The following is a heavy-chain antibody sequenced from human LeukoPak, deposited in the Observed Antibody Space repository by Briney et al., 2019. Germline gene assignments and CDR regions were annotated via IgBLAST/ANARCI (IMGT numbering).Heavy chain of an antibody. J-gene: IGHJ4*02. CDR1: GFTFSTYS. CDR3: ARLQGSGSFSSFDY. V-gene: IGHV3-48*01. Sequence: GGSLRLSCAASGFTFSTYSMNWIRQTPGKGLEWVSYISGSSSSTMYYADSVKGRFTISRDNAKNSLSLQMYSLRAEDTAVYYCARLQGSGSFSSFDYWGQGTLVTVSS. D-gene: IGHD3-10*01. CDR2: ISGSSSSTM.